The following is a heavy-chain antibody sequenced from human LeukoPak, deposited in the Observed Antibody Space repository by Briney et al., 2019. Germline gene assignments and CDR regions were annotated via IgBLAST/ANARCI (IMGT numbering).Heavy chain of an antibody. J-gene: IGHJ6*03. CDR3: ARLPNGGLTLYYYYYMDV. CDR1: VGSYSGCY. CDR2: INHSGST. D-gene: IGHD2-8*01. V-gene: IGHV4-34*01. Sequence: SETLSLTRAVCVGSYSGCYWSGLRPPPAKGLEWMGDINHSGSTNYNPSLKSRVPISVDTPKNQFSLKLSSVTAADTAVYYCARLPNGGLTLYYYYYMDVWGKGTTVTISS.